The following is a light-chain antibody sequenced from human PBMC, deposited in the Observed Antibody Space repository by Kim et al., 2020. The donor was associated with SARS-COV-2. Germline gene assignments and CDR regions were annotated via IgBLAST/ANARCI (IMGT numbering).Light chain of an antibody. V-gene: IGKV1-39*01. CDR3: PKSYTTLYR. CDR2: AVS. Sequence: DIQMTKSPSSLSASVGDRVTITCRASQSISRYLNWYQQKPVKAPALLISAVSTLQSGVPSRFSGSGSGTDFTLTISGLQPEAFAIYYCPKSYTTLYRFGQGTKV. J-gene: IGKJ2*03. CDR1: QSISRY.